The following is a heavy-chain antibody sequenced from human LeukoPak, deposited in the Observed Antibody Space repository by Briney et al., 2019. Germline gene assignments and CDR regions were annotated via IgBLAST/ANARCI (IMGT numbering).Heavy chain of an antibody. CDR1: GYTFTSYD. CDR2: MNPNSGNT. CDR3: ARGVYDSSGYPTFDY. J-gene: IGHJ4*02. D-gene: IGHD3-22*01. V-gene: IGHV1-8*01. Sequence: ASGKVSCKASGYTFTSYDINWVRQATGQGLELVGWMNPNSGNTGYAQKFQGRVTMTRNTSISTAYMELSSLRSEDTAVYYCARGVYDSSGYPTFDYWGQGTLVTVSS.